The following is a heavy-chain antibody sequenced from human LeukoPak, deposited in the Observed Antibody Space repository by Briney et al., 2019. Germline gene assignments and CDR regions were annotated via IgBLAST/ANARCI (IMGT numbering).Heavy chain of an antibody. V-gene: IGHV3-48*03. CDR1: GFIFSSYE. Sequence: GGSLRLSCAASGFIFSSYEMNWVRQAPGKGLECVSYISSRGSSTYYADSVKGRSTISRDNAKNSLYLQMDSLRAEDTAVYYCARIGYSSSSFDFWGQGTLVSVSS. D-gene: IGHD6-6*01. CDR3: ARIGYSSSSFDF. J-gene: IGHJ4*02. CDR2: ISSRGSST.